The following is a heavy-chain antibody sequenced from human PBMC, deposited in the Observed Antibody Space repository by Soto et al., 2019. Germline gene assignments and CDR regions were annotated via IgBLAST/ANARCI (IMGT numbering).Heavy chain of an antibody. CDR2: VHYSGST. D-gene: IGHD3-16*01. Sequence: XETLSLTCNLSGGSLHNFYWLWIRQPPGKGLEWVGHVHYSGSTNYSPSLNSRATISLDTSKSQLSLKLRSVTAADTAMYFCARGVDYYATSGYFSFDYWGQGIPVTVSS. CDR1: GGSLHNFY. J-gene: IGHJ4*02. CDR3: ARGVDYYATSGYFSFDY. V-gene: IGHV4-59*01.